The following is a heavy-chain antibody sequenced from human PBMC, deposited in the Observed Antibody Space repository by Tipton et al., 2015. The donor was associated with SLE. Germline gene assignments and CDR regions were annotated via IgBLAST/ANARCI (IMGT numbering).Heavy chain of an antibody. CDR3: ARHGMVHPDYFDY. CDR1: GDTISDHY. D-gene: IGHD3-3*01. V-gene: IGHV4-59*08. CDR2: ISYSGST. J-gene: IGHJ4*02. Sequence: TLSLTCTVSGDTISDHYWSWIRQPPGKGLEWIGYISYSGSTDYNPSLKSRLTISVDTSKNQFSLKLTSVTAADTAVYYCARHGMVHPDYFDYWGQGTLVTVSS.